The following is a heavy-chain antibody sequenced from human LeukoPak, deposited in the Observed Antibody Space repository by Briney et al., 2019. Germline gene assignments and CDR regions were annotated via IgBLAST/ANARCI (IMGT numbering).Heavy chain of an antibody. J-gene: IGHJ6*02. CDR2: IYYSGST. D-gene: IGHD3-10*01. Sequence: PSQTLSLTCTVSGGSISSYYWSWIRQPPGKGLEWIGYIYYSGSTNYNPSLKSRVTISVDTSKNQFSLKLSSVTAADTAVYYCARQRKYYGSGSYRYYYGMDVWGQGTTVTVSS. CDR1: GGSISSYY. CDR3: ARQRKYYGSGSYRYYYGMDV. V-gene: IGHV4-59*08.